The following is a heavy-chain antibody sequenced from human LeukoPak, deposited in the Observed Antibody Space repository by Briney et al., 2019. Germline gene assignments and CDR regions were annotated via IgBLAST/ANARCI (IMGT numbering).Heavy chain of an antibody. CDR1: GFTFDDYA. Sequence: GGSLRLSCAASGFTFDDYAMHWVRQAPGKGLEWVSGISWNSGSIGYADSVKGRFTISRDNAKNSLYLQMNSLRAEDTAVYYCARERGYYYDSSGYTNWGQGTLVTVSS. J-gene: IGHJ4*02. V-gene: IGHV3-9*01. D-gene: IGHD3-22*01. CDR3: ARERGYYYDSSGYTN. CDR2: ISWNSGSI.